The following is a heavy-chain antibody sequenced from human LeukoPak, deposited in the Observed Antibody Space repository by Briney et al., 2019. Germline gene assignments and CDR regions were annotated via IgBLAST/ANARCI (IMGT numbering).Heavy chain of an antibody. CDR1: GFTFSNAW. V-gene: IGHV3-15*01. Sequence: KSGGSLRLSRAASGFTFSNAWMSWVRQAPGKGLEWVGRIKSKTGGGTTGYAAPVKGRFTISRDDSKNTLYLQLNSLKTEDTAVYYCTTLHYDFWTAFDYWGQGTLVTVSS. CDR3: TTLHYDFWTAFDY. CDR2: IKSKTGGGTT. J-gene: IGHJ4*02. D-gene: IGHD3/OR15-3a*01.